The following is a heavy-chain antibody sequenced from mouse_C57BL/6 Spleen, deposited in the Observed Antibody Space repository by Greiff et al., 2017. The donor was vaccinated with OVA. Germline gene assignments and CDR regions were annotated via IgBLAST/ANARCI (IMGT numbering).Heavy chain of an antibody. CDR3: ALPYGNCAYAMDY. J-gene: IGHJ4*01. Sequence: QVQLQQSGAELVKPGASVKISCKASGYAFSSYWMNWVKQRPGKGLEWIGQIYPGDGDTTYNEKFKGKATLTADKSSSTAYMQLSSLTSEDSAVDFGALPYGNCAYAMDYWGQGTSVTVSS. D-gene: IGHD2-1*01. CDR1: GYAFSSYW. V-gene: IGHV1-80*01. CDR2: IYPGDGDT.